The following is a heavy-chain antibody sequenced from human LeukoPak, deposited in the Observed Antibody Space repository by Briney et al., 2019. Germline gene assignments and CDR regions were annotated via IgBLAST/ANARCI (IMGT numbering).Heavy chain of an antibody. Sequence: SETLSLTCAVYGGSFSGYYWSWIRQPPGKGLEWIGEINHRGSTNYNPSLKSRVTISVDTSKNQFSLRLSSVTAADTAVYYCARLATYGDYSDWGQGTLVTVSS. CDR2: INHRGST. V-gene: IGHV4-34*01. CDR3: ARLATYGDYSD. CDR1: GGSFSGYY. D-gene: IGHD4-17*01. J-gene: IGHJ4*02.